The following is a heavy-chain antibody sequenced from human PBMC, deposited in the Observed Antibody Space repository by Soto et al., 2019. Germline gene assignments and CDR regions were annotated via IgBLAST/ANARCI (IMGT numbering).Heavy chain of an antibody. CDR1: GFSLNTGGVG. D-gene: IGHD3-10*01. J-gene: IGHJ6*02. CDR3: VRNWRYYGGDYYYGMDA. CDR2: IYWDDDE. V-gene: IGHV2-5*02. Sequence: ITLKESGPTLVKPTQTLTLNCTFSGFSLNTGGVGVGWVRQPRGKAMEWLALIYWDDDERYRPSLRSRLNITKDTINNQVVLTMTNMDPEDTATYYCVRNWRYYGGDYYYGMDAWCQGTTVTVSS.